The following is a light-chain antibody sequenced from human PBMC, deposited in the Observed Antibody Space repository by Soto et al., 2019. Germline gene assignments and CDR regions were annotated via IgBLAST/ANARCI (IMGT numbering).Light chain of an antibody. Sequence: QSVLAQPASVSGSPGQSITISCTGTSSVVGIYNLVSWYQQHPGKAPKLMIYEGSKRPSGVSNRFSGSMSGNTASLTISGLQAEDESDYYCCSYAGSLYVFGTGTKVTVL. J-gene: IGLJ1*01. CDR3: CSYAGSLYV. CDR2: EGS. CDR1: SSVVGIYNL. V-gene: IGLV2-23*01.